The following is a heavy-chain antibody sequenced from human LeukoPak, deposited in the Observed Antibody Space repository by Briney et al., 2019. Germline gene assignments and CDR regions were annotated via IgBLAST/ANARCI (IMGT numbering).Heavy chain of an antibody. Sequence: ASVKVSCKASGYTFTSYGISWVRQAPGQGLEWMGWISAYNGNTNYAQKLQGRVTMTTDTSTSTAYMELRSLRSDDTAVYYCARDVFAVADQRGTDYWGQGTLVTVSP. CDR2: ISAYNGNT. J-gene: IGHJ4*02. D-gene: IGHD6-19*01. CDR3: ARDVFAVADQRGTDY. CDR1: GYTFTSYG. V-gene: IGHV1-18*01.